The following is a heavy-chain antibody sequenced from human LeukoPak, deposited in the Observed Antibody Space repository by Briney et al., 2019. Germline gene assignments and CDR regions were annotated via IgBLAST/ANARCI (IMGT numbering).Heavy chain of an antibody. Sequence: GGSLRLSCVASGFTFKSHNMNWVRQAPGKGLEWVANIKQDGSEKYYVDSVKGRFTISRDNAKNSLYLQMNSLRVEDTAVYYCARDRSYGSGSLDIDYWGQGTLVTVSS. J-gene: IGHJ4*02. D-gene: IGHD3-10*01. CDR3: ARDRSYGSGSLDIDY. CDR2: IKQDGSEK. CDR1: GFTFKSHN. V-gene: IGHV3-7*01.